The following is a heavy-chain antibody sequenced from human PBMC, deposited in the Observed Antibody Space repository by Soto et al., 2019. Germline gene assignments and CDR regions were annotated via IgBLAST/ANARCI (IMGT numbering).Heavy chain of an antibody. CDR1: GYTFTSYY. CDR3: ARERGDWLRPDYYSYGMAV. D-gene: IGHD5-12*01. J-gene: IGHJ6*04. CDR2: INPSGGST. V-gene: IGHV1-46*01. Sequence: ASVKVSCKASGYTFTSYYMHWVRQAPGQGLEWMGIINPSGGSTSYAQKFQGRVTMTRDTSTSTVYMELSSLRSEDTAVDYCARERGDWLRPDYYSYGMAVRGKRNTVTVPS.